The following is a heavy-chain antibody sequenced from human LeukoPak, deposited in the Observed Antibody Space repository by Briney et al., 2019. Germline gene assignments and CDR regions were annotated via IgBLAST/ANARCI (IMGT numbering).Heavy chain of an antibody. J-gene: IGHJ4*02. D-gene: IGHD5-24*01. CDR2: INHSGST. CDR3: ASRRRDGYIFDS. CDR1: GGSFSGYY. V-gene: IGHV4-34*01. Sequence: SETLSLTCAVYGGSFSGYYWSWIRQPPGKGLEWIGEINHSGSTNYNPSLKSRVTISIDTSKNQFSLRLSSVTAADTAIYYCASRRRDGYIFDSWGQGTLVTVSS.